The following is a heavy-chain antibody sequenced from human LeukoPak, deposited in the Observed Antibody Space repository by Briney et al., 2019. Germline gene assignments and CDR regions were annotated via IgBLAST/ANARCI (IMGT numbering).Heavy chain of an antibody. V-gene: IGHV3-66*01. CDR1: GFTVSSNS. CDR3: ARAPRGNSRNY. CDR2: IYSGGST. J-gene: IGHJ4*02. Sequence: GGSLRLSCAASGFTVSSNSMSWVRQAPGKGLEWVSVIYSGGSTYYADSVKGRFTISRDNSKNTLYLQMNSLRAEDTAVYYCARAPRGNSRNYWGQGTLVTVSS. D-gene: IGHD4-23*01.